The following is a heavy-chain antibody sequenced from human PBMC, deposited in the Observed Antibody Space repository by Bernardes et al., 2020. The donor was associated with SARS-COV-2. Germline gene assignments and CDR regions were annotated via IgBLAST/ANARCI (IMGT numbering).Heavy chain of an antibody. Sequence: GRSLRLSCAASGFTFSSYGMHWVRQAPGKGLEWVAVIWYDGSNKYYADSVKGRFTISRDNSKNTLYLQMNSLRAEDTAVYYCARVLSSYYGMDVWGQGTTVTVSS. CDR2: IWYDGSNK. CDR1: GFTFSSYG. J-gene: IGHJ6*02. CDR3: ARVLSSYYGMDV. V-gene: IGHV3-33*01.